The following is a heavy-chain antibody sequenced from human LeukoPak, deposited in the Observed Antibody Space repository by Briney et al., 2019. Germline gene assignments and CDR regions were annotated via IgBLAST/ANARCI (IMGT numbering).Heavy chain of an antibody. Sequence: GGSLRLSCAASGFTFSSYAMSWVRQAPGKGLERVSAISGSGGSTYYADSVKGRFTISRDGYKNTLDLQMDSLRVDDTAVYYCARDLSGYSFGFGGDLWGQGTLVTVSS. CDR2: ISGSGGST. D-gene: IGHD6-13*01. CDR3: ARDLSGYSFGFGGDL. CDR1: GFTFSSYA. V-gene: IGHV3-23*01. J-gene: IGHJ4*02.